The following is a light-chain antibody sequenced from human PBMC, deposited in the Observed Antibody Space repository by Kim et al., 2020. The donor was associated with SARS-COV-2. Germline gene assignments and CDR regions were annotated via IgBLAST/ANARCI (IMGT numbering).Light chain of an antibody. V-gene: IGKV1-39*01. CDR3: QQSYSTPLT. J-gene: IGKJ4*01. CDR2: AAS. Sequence: DIQMTQSPSSLSASVGDRVTITCRASQSISSYLNWYQQKPGKAPKLLIYAASSLQSGVPSRFSCSGSWTDFTLTISSLQPEDFATYYCQQSYSTPLTFGGGTKVDIK. CDR1: QSISSY.